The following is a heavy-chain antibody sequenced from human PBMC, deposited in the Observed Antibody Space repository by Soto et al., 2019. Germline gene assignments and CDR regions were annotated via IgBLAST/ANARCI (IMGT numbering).Heavy chain of an antibody. CDR3: AILRFLEWSPYYFDY. J-gene: IGHJ4*02. D-gene: IGHD3-3*01. CDR2: IYPGDSDT. Sequence: GESLKISCKGSGYSFTSYWIGWVRQMPGKGLEWMGIIYPGDSDTRYSPSFQGQVTISADKSISTAYLQWSSLKASDTAMYYCAILRFLEWSPYYFDYWGQGTLVTVSS. CDR1: GYSFTSYW. V-gene: IGHV5-51*01.